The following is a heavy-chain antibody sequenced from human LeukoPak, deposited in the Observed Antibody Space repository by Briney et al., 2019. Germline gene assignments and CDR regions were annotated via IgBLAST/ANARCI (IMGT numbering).Heavy chain of an antibody. CDR1: GGSISSSSYY. J-gene: IGHJ5*02. D-gene: IGHD6-19*01. Sequence: PSETLSLTCTVSGGSISSSSYYWGWIRQPPGKGLEWIGSIYYSGSTYYNPSLKSRVTISVDTSKNQFSLKLNSVTAADTAVYYCARGHSSGYFPNWFDPWGQGTLVTVSS. CDR2: IYYSGST. V-gene: IGHV4-39*07. CDR3: ARGHSSGYFPNWFDP.